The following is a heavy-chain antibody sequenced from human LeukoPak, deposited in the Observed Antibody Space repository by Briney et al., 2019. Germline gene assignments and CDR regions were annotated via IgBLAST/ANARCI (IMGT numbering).Heavy chain of an antibody. Sequence: ASVKVSCKASGYTFTSYYMHWVRQAPGQGLEWMGIINPSGGSTSYAQKFQGRVTMTRDTSTSTVYMELSSLRSEDTAVYYCARSPGDIAVVVAAPTDYWGQGTLVTVSS. CDR3: ARSPGDIAVVVAAPTDY. V-gene: IGHV1-46*01. CDR2: INPSGGST. CDR1: GYTFTSYY. D-gene: IGHD2-15*01. J-gene: IGHJ4*02.